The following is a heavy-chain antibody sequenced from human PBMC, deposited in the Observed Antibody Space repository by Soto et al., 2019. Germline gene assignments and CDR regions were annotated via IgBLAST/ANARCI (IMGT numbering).Heavy chain of an antibody. Sequence: ASVKVSCKASGYTFTSCGISWVRQAPGQGLEWMGWISAYNGNTNYAQKLQGRVTMTTDTSTSTAYMELRSLRSDDTAVYYCARDIVVVTAIPLLDYWGQGTLVTVSS. CDR2: ISAYNGNT. V-gene: IGHV1-18*01. CDR3: ARDIVVVTAIPLLDY. D-gene: IGHD2-21*02. CDR1: GYTFTSCG. J-gene: IGHJ4*02.